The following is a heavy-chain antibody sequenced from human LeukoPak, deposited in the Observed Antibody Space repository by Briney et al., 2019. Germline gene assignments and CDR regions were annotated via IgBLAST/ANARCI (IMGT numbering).Heavy chain of an antibody. J-gene: IGHJ4*02. D-gene: IGHD2-15*01. CDR3: AKGSAWSADY. CDR2: INPDGSNK. V-gene: IGHV3-7*03. CDR1: GFTVTNAW. Sequence: GESLRLSCKVSGFTVTNAWMNWVRQAPGKGLEWVAHINPDGSNKYHIESVKGRFSSSRDNAKNSLYLQMNSLRAEDTAIYYCAKGSAWSADYWGQGTLVTVSS.